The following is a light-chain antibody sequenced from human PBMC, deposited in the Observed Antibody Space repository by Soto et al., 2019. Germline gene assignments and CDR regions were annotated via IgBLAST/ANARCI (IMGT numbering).Light chain of an antibody. CDR3: QQLNNYPWT. CDR1: QGISSY. Sequence: DIQLTQSPSFLSASVGDRVTITCRASQGISSYLAWSQQNPGKAPKVLIYAASTLQSGVPSRFSGSGSGTEFTLTISSLQPEDFATYYCQQLNNYPWTFGQGTKVEIK. CDR2: AAS. V-gene: IGKV1-9*01. J-gene: IGKJ1*01.